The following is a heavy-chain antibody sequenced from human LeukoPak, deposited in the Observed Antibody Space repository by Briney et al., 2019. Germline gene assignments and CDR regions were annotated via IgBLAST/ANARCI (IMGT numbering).Heavy chain of an antibody. Sequence: GGSLRLSCAASEFTFSRYAMHWVRKAPGKGLEWLAIISYDGTKTYYADSVKGRFSISRDNSKNILYLQMNSPRTEDTGLYYCAKDNGKWDFLALFDHWGQGAHVIVS. D-gene: IGHD1-14*01. CDR3: AKDNGKWDFLALFDH. CDR1: EFTFSRYA. V-gene: IGHV3-30*18. J-gene: IGHJ4*02. CDR2: ISYDGTKT.